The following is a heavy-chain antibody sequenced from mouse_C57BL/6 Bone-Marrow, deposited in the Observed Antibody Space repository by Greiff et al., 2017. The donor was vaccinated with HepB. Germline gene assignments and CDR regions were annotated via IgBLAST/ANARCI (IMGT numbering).Heavy chain of an antibody. CDR3: ARRPTLRGYFDY. V-gene: IGHV1-55*01. CDR1: GYTFTSYW. J-gene: IGHJ2*01. CDR2: IYPGSGST. Sequence: VQLQQPGAELVKPGASVKMSCKASGYTFTSYWITWVKQRPGQGLEWIGDIYPGSGSTNYNEKFKSKATLTVDTSSSTAYLQLSSLTSEDSAVYYCARRPTLRGYFDYWGQGTTLTVSS. D-gene: IGHD2-10*01.